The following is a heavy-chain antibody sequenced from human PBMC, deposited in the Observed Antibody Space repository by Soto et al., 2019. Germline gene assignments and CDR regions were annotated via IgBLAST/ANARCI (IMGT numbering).Heavy chain of an antibody. Sequence: PGGSLRLSCAASGFTFRSYGVHWVRQAPGKGLEWVAVISYDGSNKYYADSVKGRFTISRDNSKNTLYLQMNSLRAEDTAVYYCAKGGVGSTSNAFDIWGQGTMVTVSS. V-gene: IGHV3-30*18. D-gene: IGHD1-26*01. CDR3: AKGGVGSTSNAFDI. J-gene: IGHJ3*02. CDR1: GFTFRSYG. CDR2: ISYDGSNK.